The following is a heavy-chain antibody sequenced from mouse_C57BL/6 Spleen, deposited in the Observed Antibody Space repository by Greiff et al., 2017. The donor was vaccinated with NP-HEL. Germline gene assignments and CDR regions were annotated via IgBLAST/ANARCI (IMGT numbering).Heavy chain of an antibody. J-gene: IGHJ4*01. CDR3: ARGFGDY. Sequence: VQRVESGAELARPGASVKMSCKASGYTFTSYTMHWVKQRPGQGLEWIGYINPSSGYTKYNQKFKDKATLTADKSSSTAYMQLSSLTSEDAAVYYCARGFGDYWGQGTSVTVSS. V-gene: IGHV1-4*01. CDR2: INPSSGYT. CDR1: GYTFTSYT.